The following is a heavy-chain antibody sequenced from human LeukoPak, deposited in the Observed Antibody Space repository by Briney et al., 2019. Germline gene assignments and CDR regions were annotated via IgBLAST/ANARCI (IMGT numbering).Heavy chain of an antibody. V-gene: IGHV3-30*02. Sequence: GGSLRLSCAASGFTFRSYGVHLVRQAPGKGLEWVAFIRYDGSIQYYADSVKGRFSISRDNSNNTLYLQMNSLRAEDTAVYFCAKGYGESHFDSWGQGTLVTVSS. D-gene: IGHD5-18*01. CDR3: AKGYGESHFDS. CDR1: GFTFRSYG. CDR2: IRYDGSIQ. J-gene: IGHJ4*02.